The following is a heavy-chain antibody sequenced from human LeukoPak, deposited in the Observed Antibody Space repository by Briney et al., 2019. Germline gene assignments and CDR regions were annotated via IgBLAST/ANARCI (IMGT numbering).Heavy chain of an antibody. V-gene: IGHV3-30*04. CDR3: ARDTAAFDI. CDR1: GFTFSSYA. CDR2: ISYDGSNT. J-gene: IGHJ3*02. Sequence: GRSLRLSCAASGFTFSSYAMHWVRQAPGKGLEWVAVISYDGSNTYYADSEKGRFTISRDNSKNTLYLQMNSLRAEDTAVYYCARDTAAFDIWGQGTMVTVSS.